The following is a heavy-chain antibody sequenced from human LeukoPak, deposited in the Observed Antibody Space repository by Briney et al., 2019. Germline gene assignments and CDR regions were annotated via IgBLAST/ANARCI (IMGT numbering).Heavy chain of an antibody. D-gene: IGHD5-24*01. J-gene: IGHJ4*02. Sequence: ASVKVSCKASGGTFSSYAISWVRQAPGQGLEWMGRIIPILGIANYAQKFQGRVTITADKSTSTAYMELSSLRSEDTAVYYCAVRRDGYNYLFDYWGQGTLVTVSS. CDR1: GGTFSSYA. CDR2: IIPILGIA. CDR3: AVRRDGYNYLFDY. V-gene: IGHV1-69*04.